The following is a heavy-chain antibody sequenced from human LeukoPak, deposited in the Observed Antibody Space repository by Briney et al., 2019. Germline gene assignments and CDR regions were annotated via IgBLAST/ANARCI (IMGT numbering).Heavy chain of an antibody. CDR1: GFTFISYS. J-gene: IGHJ4*02. CDR3: ARGSGTYLGYFDY. D-gene: IGHD1-26*01. V-gene: IGHV3-21*01. Sequence: GGSLRLSCAASGFTFISYSMNWVRQAPGKGLEWVSSISSSSTYICYADSVKGRFTISRDNAKNSLYLQMNSLRADDTAVYYCARGSGTYLGYFDYWGQGTLVTVSS. CDR2: ISSSSTYI.